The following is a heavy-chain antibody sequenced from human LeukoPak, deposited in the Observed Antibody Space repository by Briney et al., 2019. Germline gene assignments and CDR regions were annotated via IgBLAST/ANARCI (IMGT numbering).Heavy chain of an antibody. CDR1: GYTFTSYA. CDR3: ARGPTAMVSWFDP. V-gene: IGHV1-3*01. Sequence: GASVKVSCKASGYTFTSYAMHWVRQAPGQRLEWMGWINAGNGNTKYSQKFQGRVTITRDTSASTAYMELSSLRSEDTAVYYCARGPTAMVSWFDPWGQGTLVTVSS. CDR2: INAGNGNT. D-gene: IGHD5-18*01. J-gene: IGHJ5*02.